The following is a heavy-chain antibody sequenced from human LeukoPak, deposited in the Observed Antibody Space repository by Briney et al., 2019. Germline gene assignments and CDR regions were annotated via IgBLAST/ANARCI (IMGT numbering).Heavy chain of an antibody. CDR3: ARGGSFVEY. V-gene: IGHV3-48*03. CDR2: ISSGGSTV. Sequence: GGSLRLSCAASGFTFSNYEMHWVRRAPGKGLEWVSYISSGGSTVYYADSVKGRFTVSRDDAKNSLYLQMSSLRAEDTAVYYCARGGSFVEYWGQGTLVSVSS. J-gene: IGHJ4*02. D-gene: IGHD3-10*01. CDR1: GFTFSNYE.